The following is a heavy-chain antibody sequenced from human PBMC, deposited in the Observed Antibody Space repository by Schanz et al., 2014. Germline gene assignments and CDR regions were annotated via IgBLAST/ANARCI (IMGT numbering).Heavy chain of an antibody. Sequence: QVQLQESGPGLVKPSETLSLTCTVSGGSISSYYWSWIRQPPGKGLEWIGHRDSSGSTKYNPSLKSRVTISIDTSKNQISLRLRSVAEEDTAVYYCARDGLGADYWGQGTLVTVSA. CDR1: GGSISSYY. V-gene: IGHV4-59*01. CDR3: ARDGLGADY. J-gene: IGHJ4*02. CDR2: RDSSGST.